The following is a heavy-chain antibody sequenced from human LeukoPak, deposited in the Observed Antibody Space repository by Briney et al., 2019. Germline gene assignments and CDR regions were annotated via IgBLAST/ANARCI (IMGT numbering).Heavy chain of an antibody. D-gene: IGHD3-10*01. CDR2: IKSKTDGGTT. CDR3: TTFDITMVRGVITDY. V-gene: IGHV3-15*01. J-gene: IGHJ4*02. Sequence: GGSLRLSCAASGFTFSNAWMSWVRQAPGKGLEWVGRIKSKTDGGTTDYAAPVKGRFTISRDDSKSTLYLQMNSLKTEDTAVYYCTTFDITMVRGVITDYWGQGTLVTVSS. CDR1: GFTFSNAW.